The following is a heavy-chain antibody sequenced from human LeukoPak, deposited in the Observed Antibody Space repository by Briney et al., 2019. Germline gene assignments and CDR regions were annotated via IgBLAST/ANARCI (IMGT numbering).Heavy chain of an antibody. CDR2: INSVGSST. CDR3: ARAGGSSWAFKTYYFDY. D-gene: IGHD6-13*01. CDR1: GFSFNNYW. J-gene: IGHJ4*02. V-gene: IGHV3-74*01. Sequence: GGSLRLSCAASGFSFNNYWMHWVRQAPGKGLVWVSRINSVGSSTNYADSVKGRFTISRDNSKNTLYLQMNSLRAEDTAVYYCARAGGSSWAFKTYYFDYWGQGTLVTVSS.